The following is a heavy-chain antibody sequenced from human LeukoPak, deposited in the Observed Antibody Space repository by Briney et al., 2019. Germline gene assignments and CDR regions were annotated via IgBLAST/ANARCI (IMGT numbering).Heavy chain of an antibody. J-gene: IGHJ5*02. CDR3: ARTSDGNWFDP. V-gene: IGHV3-20*04. CDR1: GSTFDDYG. Sequence: GGSLRLSCAASGSTFDDYGMSWFRQGPGKGLEWVSGINWNGGNTGYADSVKGRFTIFRDNAKNSLYLEMDTLRVEDTALYYCARTSDGNWFDPWGQGTLVTVSS. CDR2: INWNGGNT. D-gene: IGHD1-26*01.